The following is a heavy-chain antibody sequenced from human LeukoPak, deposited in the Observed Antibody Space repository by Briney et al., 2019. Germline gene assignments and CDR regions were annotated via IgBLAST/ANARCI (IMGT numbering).Heavy chain of an antibody. Sequence: PGGSLRLSCTLSVFTFSTSWMNWVREAPGKGVEWVANLNPGGSVRRYVDSVKGRFSVSRDNDQNTGYLQMNSLRVDDTGVYFCLAWASPTPYWGAGTPVAVSS. CDR3: LAWASPTPY. D-gene: IGHD1-26*01. CDR2: LNPGGSVR. V-gene: IGHV3-7*02. J-gene: IGHJ1*01. CDR1: VFTFSTSW.